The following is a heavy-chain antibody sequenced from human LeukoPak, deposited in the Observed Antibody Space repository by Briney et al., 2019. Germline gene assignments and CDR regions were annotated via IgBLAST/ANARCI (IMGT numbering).Heavy chain of an antibody. CDR3: ARDIKLGYFDY. CDR1: GGTFSSYA. Sequence: SVKASCKASGGTFSSYAISWVRQAPGQGLEWMGEIIPIFGTANYAQKFQGRVTITADESTGTAYMELSSLRSEDTAVYYCARDIKLGYFDYWGRGTLVTVSS. CDR2: IIPIFGTA. D-gene: IGHD7-27*01. J-gene: IGHJ4*02. V-gene: IGHV1-69*01.